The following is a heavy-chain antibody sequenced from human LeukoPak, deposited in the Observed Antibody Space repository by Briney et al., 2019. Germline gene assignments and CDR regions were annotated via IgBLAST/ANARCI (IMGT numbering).Heavy chain of an antibody. CDR1: GFTFDMYG. D-gene: IGHD3-10*01. Sequence: PGGSLSLSCAAAGFTFDMYGMSWVRQAPGKGLEWVSGINWNGGSTVYADSVKGRFFISRDNDKNSLYLQMNSVRAEDTALYYCYFIRGVVRGADAFDIWGQGTMVTVSS. CDR2: INWNGGST. V-gene: IGHV3-20*04. CDR3: YFIRGVVRGADAFDI. J-gene: IGHJ3*02.